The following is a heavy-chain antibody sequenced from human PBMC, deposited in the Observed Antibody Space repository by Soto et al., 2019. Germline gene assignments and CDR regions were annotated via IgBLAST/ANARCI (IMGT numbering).Heavy chain of an antibody. CDR3: ARDHTTNYPPPPPLYYYYYGMDV. Sequence: EVQLVESGGGLVQPGGSLRLSCAASGFTFSSYSMNWVRQAPGKGLEWVSYISSSSSTIYYADSVKGRFTISRDNAKNTPYQQQNSRRDDDTAVYYCARDHTTNYPPPPPLYYYYYGMDVWGQGTTVTVSS. CDR2: ISSSSSTI. CDR1: GFTFSSYS. J-gene: IGHJ6*02. D-gene: IGHD1-7*01. V-gene: IGHV3-48*02.